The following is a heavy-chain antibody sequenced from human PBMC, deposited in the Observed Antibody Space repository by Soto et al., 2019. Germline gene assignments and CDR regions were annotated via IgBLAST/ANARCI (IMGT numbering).Heavy chain of an antibody. Sequence: QVQLQESGPGLVKPSQTLSLTCTVSGGSINSGGYCWSWIRQHPGKGLDWIGCISYGGSASYNPSLKSRVTISVDTSKNQFSLKLTSVTAADTAVYYCSRGILVWGQGALITVSS. CDR3: SRGILV. CDR1: GGSINSGGYC. CDR2: ISYGGSA. J-gene: IGHJ4*02. D-gene: IGHD5-18*01. V-gene: IGHV4-31*03.